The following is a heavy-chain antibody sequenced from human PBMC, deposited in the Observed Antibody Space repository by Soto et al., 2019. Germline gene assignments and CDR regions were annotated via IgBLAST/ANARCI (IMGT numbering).Heavy chain of an antibody. CDR1: GLTLSSYW. J-gene: IGHJ5*02. D-gene: IGHD3-3*01. CDR2: ISSSSSYI. CDR3: ARDRYYDFWSGYYLDWFDP. V-gene: IGHV3-21*01. Sequence: GSLRVYCGGSGLTLSSYWMHWVRQAPGKGLEWVSSISSSSSYIYYADSVKGRFTISRDNAKNSLYLQMNSLRAEDTAVYYCARDRYYDFWSGYYLDWFDPWGQGTLVTVSS.